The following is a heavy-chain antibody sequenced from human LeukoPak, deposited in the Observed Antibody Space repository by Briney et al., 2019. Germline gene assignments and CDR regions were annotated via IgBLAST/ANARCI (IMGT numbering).Heavy chain of an antibody. CDR2: INHSGST. D-gene: IGHD5-12*01. Sequence: SETLSLTCAVYGGSFSGYYWSWIRQPPGKGLEWIGEINHSGSTNYNPSLKSRVTISVDRSKNQFSLKLSSVAAADTAVYYCARDRGYSSPEWLDYWGQGTLVTVSS. CDR1: GGSFSGYY. CDR3: ARDRGYSSPEWLDY. V-gene: IGHV4-34*01. J-gene: IGHJ4*02.